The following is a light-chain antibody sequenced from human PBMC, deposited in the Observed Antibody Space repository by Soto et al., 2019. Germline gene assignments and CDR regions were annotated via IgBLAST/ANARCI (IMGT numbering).Light chain of an antibody. CDR3: QSYDSSLSAWV. CDR2: GNI. V-gene: IGLV1-40*01. Sequence: QSVLTLPPSVSGAPGQRVTMSCTGSSSNIGAGYDVHWFQQLPGTAPRLLIYGNINRLAGVPARFSGSKSGTSASLAITGLQAEDEADYYCQSYDSSLSAWVFGGGTKLTVL. J-gene: IGLJ2*01. CDR1: SSNIGAGYD.